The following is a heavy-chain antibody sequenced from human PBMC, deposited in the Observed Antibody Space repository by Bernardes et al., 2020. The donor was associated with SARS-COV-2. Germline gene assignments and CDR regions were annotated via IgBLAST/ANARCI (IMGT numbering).Heavy chain of an antibody. CDR3: ARDPRVGATDFFDY. Sequence: ASLRLSCTASGFTFSSYAMNWVRPAPGKGLEWVSYITSSSSPIYYADPVKGRFTISRDNSKNSLYLQMNSLRAEDTAVYYCARDPRVGATDFFDYWGQGTLVTVSS. D-gene: IGHD1-26*01. J-gene: IGHJ4*02. CDR2: ITSSSSPI. V-gene: IGHV3-48*04. CDR1: GFTFSSYA.